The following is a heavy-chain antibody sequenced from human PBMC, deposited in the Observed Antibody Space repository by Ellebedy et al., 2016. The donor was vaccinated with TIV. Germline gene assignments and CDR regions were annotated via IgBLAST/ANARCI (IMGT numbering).Heavy chain of an antibody. J-gene: IGHJ4*02. D-gene: IGHD6-19*01. CDR2: ISGSGGST. CDR3: AREAVAGCDY. Sequence: GESLKISCAASGFTFSSYAMSWVRQAPGKGLEWVSAISGSGGSTYYADSVKGRFTISRDNAKNSLYLQMNSLRDEDTAVYYCAREAVAGCDYWGQGTLVTVSS. V-gene: IGHV3-23*01. CDR1: GFTFSSYA.